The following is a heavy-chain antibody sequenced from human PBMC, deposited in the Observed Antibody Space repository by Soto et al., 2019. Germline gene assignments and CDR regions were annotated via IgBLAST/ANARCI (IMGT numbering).Heavy chain of an antibody. V-gene: IGHV4-59*01. CDR2: IFHSGAT. J-gene: IGHJ3*02. CDR3: ARAIIGSFDAFDI. D-gene: IGHD2-15*01. CDR1: GGSISTYY. Sequence: QVQLQESGPGLVKPSETLSLTCSVSGGSISTYYWSWIRQAPGKRLEWLGYIFHSGATNYNPSLESRVTISVDTSTRQLALRLTSVTAADTGVYYCARAIIGSFDAFDIWGQGTTVSVSS.